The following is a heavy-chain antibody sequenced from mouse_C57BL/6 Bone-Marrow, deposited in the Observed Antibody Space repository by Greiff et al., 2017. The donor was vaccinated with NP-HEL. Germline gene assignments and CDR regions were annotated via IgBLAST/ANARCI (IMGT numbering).Heavy chain of an antibody. CDR3: TRGEYYGSYYYAMDY. Sequence: EVQVVESGEGLVKPGGSLKLSCAASGFTFSSYAMSWVRQTPEKRLEWVAYISSGGDYIYYADTVKGRFTISRDNARNTLYLQMSSLKSEDTAMYYCTRGEYYGSYYYAMDYWGQGTSVTVSS. D-gene: IGHD1-1*01. CDR2: ISSGGDYI. V-gene: IGHV5-9-1*02. CDR1: GFTFSSYA. J-gene: IGHJ4*01.